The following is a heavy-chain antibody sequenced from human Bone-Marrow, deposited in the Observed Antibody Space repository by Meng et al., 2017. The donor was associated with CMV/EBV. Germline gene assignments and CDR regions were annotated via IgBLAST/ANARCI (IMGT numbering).Heavy chain of an antibody. J-gene: IGHJ6*02. CDR2: INHSGST. V-gene: IGHV4-34*01. Sequence: GSLSLSCAVYGGSFSGYYWSWIRQPPGKGLEWIGEINHSGSTNYNPSLKSRVTISVDTSKNQFSLKLSSVTAADTAVYYCARLSMSGMDVWGQGTTVTVSS. CDR1: GGSFSGYY. CDR3: ARLSMSGMDV. D-gene: IGHD2-21*01.